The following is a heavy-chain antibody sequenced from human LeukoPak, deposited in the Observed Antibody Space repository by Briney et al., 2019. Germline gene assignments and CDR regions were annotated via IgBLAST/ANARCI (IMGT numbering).Heavy chain of an antibody. Sequence: GGSLRLSCAVSGITLSNYGMSWVRQAPGKGLEWVAGISDSGGRTNYADSVKGRFAISRDNPRNTLYLQMNSLRAEDTAVYYCARDRDYYDSTGGYWGQGTLVTVSS. D-gene: IGHD3-22*01. CDR3: ARDRDYYDSTGGY. J-gene: IGHJ4*02. CDR2: ISDSGGRT. V-gene: IGHV3-23*01. CDR1: GITLSNYG.